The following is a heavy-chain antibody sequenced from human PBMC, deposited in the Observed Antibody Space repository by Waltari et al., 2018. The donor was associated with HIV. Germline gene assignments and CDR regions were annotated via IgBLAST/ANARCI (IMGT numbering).Heavy chain of an antibody. CDR3: AYGGIAVAGCFDY. Sequence: EVQLVESGGGLVQPGGSLSLSCAASGFTVSSNYMRWVRQAPGKGLEWVSVIYSGGSTYYADSVKGRFTISRDNSKNTLYLQMNSLRAEDTAVYYCAYGGIAVAGCFDYWGQGTLVTVSS. V-gene: IGHV3-66*02. CDR2: IYSGGST. D-gene: IGHD6-19*01. J-gene: IGHJ4*02. CDR1: GFTVSSNY.